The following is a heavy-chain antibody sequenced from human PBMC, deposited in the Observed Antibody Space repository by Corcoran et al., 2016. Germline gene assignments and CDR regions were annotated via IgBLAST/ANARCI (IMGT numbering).Heavy chain of an antibody. CDR1: GYTFTSYY. D-gene: IGHD6-19*01. V-gene: IGHV1-46*01. J-gene: IGHJ6*02. Sequence: QVQLVQSGAEVKKPGASVKVSCKASGYTFTSYYMHWVRQATGQGLEWMGISNPSGGSTSYAQKFQGRVTMTRDTSTSTVYMELSSLRSEDTAVYYCARDFECSSGAPTTGGMDVWGQGTTVTVSS. CDR3: ARDFECSSGAPTTGGMDV. CDR2: SNPSGGST.